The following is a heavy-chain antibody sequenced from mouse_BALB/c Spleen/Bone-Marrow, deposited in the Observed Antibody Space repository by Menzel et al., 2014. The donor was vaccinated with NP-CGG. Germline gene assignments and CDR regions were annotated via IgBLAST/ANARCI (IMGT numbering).Heavy chain of an antibody. Sequence: EVQLQESGAELVKPGASVKLSCTASGFNTKDTYMHWVKQRPEQGLEWIGRIDPANGNTKYDPKFQGKATITADTSSNTAYLQLSSLTSEDTAVYYCARVYPNAMDYWGQGTSVTVSS. CDR3: ARVYPNAMDY. V-gene: IGHV14-3*02. CDR1: GFNTKDTY. D-gene: IGHD2-1*01. J-gene: IGHJ4*01. CDR2: IDPANGNT.